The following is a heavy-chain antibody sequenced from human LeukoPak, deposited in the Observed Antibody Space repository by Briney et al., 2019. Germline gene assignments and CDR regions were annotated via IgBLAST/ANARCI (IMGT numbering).Heavy chain of an antibody. Sequence: ASVKVSCKASGYTFTSNYIHWVRQAPGQGLEWMGMIYPRDGSTSYAQKFQGRVTVARDTSTSTVHMELSGLRSEDTAVYYCARDQEGFDYWGQGTLVTVSS. V-gene: IGHV1-46*01. CDR1: GYTFTSNY. J-gene: IGHJ4*02. CDR2: IYPRDGST. CDR3: ARDQEGFDY.